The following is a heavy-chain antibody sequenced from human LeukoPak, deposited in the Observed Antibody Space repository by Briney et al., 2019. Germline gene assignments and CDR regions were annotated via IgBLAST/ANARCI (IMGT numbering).Heavy chain of an antibody. Sequence: PSETLSLTCTVSGGSISSYYWSWIRQPAGKGLEWIGRIYTSGSTNYNPSLKSRVTMSVDTSKNQFSLKLSSVTAADTAVYYCAREGGFVVVPAAMGNWFDPWGQGTLVTVSS. D-gene: IGHD2-2*01. CDR3: AREGGFVVVPAAMGNWFDP. CDR2: IYTSGST. CDR1: GGSISSYY. J-gene: IGHJ5*02. V-gene: IGHV4-4*07.